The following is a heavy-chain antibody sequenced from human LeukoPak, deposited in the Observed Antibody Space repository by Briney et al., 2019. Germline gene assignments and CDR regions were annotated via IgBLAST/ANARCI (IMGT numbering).Heavy chain of an antibody. CDR3: ARGNPYYLDY. V-gene: IGHV7-4-1*02. J-gene: IGHJ4*02. CDR2: INTNTGNP. CDR1: AYTFTDYY. Sequence: ASVKVSCKASAYTFTDYYVHWVRQAPGQGPEWMGWINTNTGNPTYAQGFTGRFVFSLDTSVSTAYLQISSLKAEDTAIYYCARGNPYYLDYWGQGTLVTVSS.